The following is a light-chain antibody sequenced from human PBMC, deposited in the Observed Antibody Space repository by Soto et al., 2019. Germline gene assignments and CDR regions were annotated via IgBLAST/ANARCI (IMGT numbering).Light chain of an antibody. J-gene: IGKJ1*01. V-gene: IGKV3-15*01. CDR1: QSVSSD. Sequence: EIVMTQSPATLSVSPGERATLSCRASQSVSSDLAWFRQKPGQAPRRLIYGAFNRATGIPARFSGSGSGTEFTLTISSLQAEDFAVYYCLQYDKWPPWTCGQGTKGDIK. CDR3: LQYDKWPPWT. CDR2: GAF.